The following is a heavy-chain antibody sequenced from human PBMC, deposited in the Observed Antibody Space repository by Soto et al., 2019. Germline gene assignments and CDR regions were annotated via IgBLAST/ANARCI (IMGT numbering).Heavy chain of an antibody. Sequence: XXTLSLPFTVSGGSVSSGSYYWSFIRQPPGKGLEWIGYIYYSGSTNYDPSLKSRVTISVDTSKNQFSLKLSSVTAADTAVYYCAREGDYYALSWGQGTLVTVSS. CDR2: IYYSGST. CDR1: GGSVSSGSYY. J-gene: IGHJ5*02. CDR3: AREGDYYALS. D-gene: IGHD3-10*01. V-gene: IGHV4-61*01.